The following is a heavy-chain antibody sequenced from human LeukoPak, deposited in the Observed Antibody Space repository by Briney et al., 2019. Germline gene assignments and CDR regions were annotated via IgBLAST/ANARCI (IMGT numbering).Heavy chain of an antibody. J-gene: IGHJ4*02. V-gene: IGHV3-11*03. CDR3: ARQPSSQNFDY. CDR1: GFTFSDYY. CDR2: ISPSGRHT. Sequence: GGSLTLSCAASGFTFSDYYRSWNPHAPGKGREGCSYISPSGRHTNYAHSVKGPFTISRDNGKNSLYLQMNSLRAEDTAVYYCARQPSSQNFDYWGQGALVTVSS. D-gene: IGHD6-13*01.